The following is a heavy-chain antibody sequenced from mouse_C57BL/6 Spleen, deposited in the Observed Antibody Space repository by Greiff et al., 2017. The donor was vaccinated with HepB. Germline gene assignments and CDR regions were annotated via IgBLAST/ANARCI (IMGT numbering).Heavy chain of an antibody. CDR2: ISSGGSYN. D-gene: IGHD2-1*01. J-gene: IGHJ1*03. CDR3: ARHGNYFDV. Sequence: EVMLVESGGDLVKPGGSLKLSCAASGFTFSSYGMSWVRQTPDKRLEWVATISSGGSYNYYPDSVKGRFTISRDNAKNTLYLQMSSLKSEDTAMYYCARHGNYFDVWGTGTTVTVSS. CDR1: GFTFSSYG. V-gene: IGHV5-6*01.